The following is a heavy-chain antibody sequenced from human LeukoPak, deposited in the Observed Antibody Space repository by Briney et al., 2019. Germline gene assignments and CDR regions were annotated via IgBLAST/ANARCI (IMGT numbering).Heavy chain of an antibody. J-gene: IGHJ4*02. CDR1: GGSISSSSYY. V-gene: IGHV4-39*07. D-gene: IGHD3-3*01. CDR3: ARAHSIRSVVIISRFDY. Sequence: PSETLSLTCTVSGGSISSSSYYWGWIRQPPGKRLEWIGEINHSGSTNYNPSLKSRVTISVDTSKNQFSLKLSSVTAADTAVYYCARAHSIRSVVIISRFDYWGQGTLVTVSS. CDR2: INHSGST.